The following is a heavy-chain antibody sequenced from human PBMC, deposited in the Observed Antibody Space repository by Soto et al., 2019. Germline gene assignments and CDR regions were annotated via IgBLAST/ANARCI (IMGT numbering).Heavy chain of an antibody. J-gene: IGHJ4*02. Sequence: EVQLVESGGGLVQPGGSLRLSCAASGFTFSAHYMDWVRQAPGKGLVWVGRTRNKANNYTTEYAASVKGRFTISRDDSKNSLYLQMNSLKSEDTAVYDCAFVGATRAYWGQGALVTVSS. D-gene: IGHD1-26*01. CDR2: TRNKANNYTT. V-gene: IGHV3-72*01. CDR1: GFTFSAHY. CDR3: AFVGATRAY.